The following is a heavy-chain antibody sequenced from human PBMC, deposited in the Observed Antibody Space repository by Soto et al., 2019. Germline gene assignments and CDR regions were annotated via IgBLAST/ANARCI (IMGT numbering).Heavy chain of an antibody. Sequence: EVQLLESGGALVQPGGSLKLSCAASGFTFSNYAMSWVRQAPGKGPEWVSSIGGDDKTNYADSVKGRFTISRDNSKNTLYLEVNCLRVDDTGIYYCAKDAVRYNWKWDWLEPWGQGTLVTV. CDR2: IGGDDKT. D-gene: IGHD1-20*01. CDR1: GFTFSNYA. J-gene: IGHJ5*02. CDR3: AKDAVRYNWKWDWLEP. V-gene: IGHV3-23*01.